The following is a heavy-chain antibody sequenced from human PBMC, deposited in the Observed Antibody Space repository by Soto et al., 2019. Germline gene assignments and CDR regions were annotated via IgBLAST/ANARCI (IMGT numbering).Heavy chain of an antibody. Sequence: QVQVVESGGGVVQPGTSLRLSCAASGFAFTNYGFHWVRQAPGKGLEWVAHISNDGTKKFYADSVKGRFTISRDNSETTVYLHLTGLRPDDTALFYCARDVAMPTGLGLGYWGQGTLVTVSS. CDR1: GFAFTNYG. CDR3: ARDVAMPTGLGLGY. V-gene: IGHV3-30*03. D-gene: IGHD4-4*01. J-gene: IGHJ4*02. CDR2: ISNDGTKK.